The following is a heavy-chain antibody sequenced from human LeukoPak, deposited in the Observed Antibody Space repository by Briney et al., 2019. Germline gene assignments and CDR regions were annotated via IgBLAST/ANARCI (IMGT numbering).Heavy chain of an antibody. Sequence: ASVKVSCKASGYTFTGYYMHWVRQAPGQGLEWMGWINPHSDGTNYAKKFQGRVPMTRDTSISTAYMELSRLRSDDTAVYYCARDNRSWGTATVPAEYFQHWGQGTLVTVSS. V-gene: IGHV1-2*02. D-gene: IGHD3-16*01. J-gene: IGHJ1*01. CDR1: GYTFTGYY. CDR3: ARDNRSWGTATVPAEYFQH. CDR2: INPHSDGT.